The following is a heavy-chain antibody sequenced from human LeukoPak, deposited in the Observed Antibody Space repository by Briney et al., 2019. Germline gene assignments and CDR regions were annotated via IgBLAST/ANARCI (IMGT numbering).Heavy chain of an antibody. CDR3: ARGVYIAAAQYGY. V-gene: IGHV4-59*01. D-gene: IGHD6-13*01. J-gene: IGHJ4*02. CDR1: GGSISSYY. Sequence: SETLSLTCTVSGGSISSYYWSWIRQPPGKGLEWIGYIYYSGTTNYNLSLKSRVTISVDTSKNQFSLKLSSVIAADTAVYYCARGVYIAAAQYGYWGQGTLVTVSS. CDR2: IYYSGTT.